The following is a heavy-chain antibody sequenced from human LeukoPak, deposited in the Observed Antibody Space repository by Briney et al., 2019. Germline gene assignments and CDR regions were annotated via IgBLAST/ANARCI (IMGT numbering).Heavy chain of an antibody. CDR2: IDPSDSYT. Sequence: PGESLKISWKGSGYSFTSYWISWVRQMPGKGLEWMGRIDPSDSYTNYSPSFQGHVTISADKSISAAYLQWSSLKASDTAMYYCARQSQTDNWFDPWGQGTLVTVSS. V-gene: IGHV5-10-1*01. J-gene: IGHJ5*02. CDR3: ARQSQTDNWFDP. CDR1: GYSFTSYW.